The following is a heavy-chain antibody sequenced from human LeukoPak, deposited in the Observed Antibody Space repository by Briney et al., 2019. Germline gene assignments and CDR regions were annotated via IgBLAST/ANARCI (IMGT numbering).Heavy chain of an antibody. V-gene: IGHV1-46*01. CDR3: ARGWFGELLPIDY. D-gene: IGHD3-10*01. Sequence: ASVTVSCKASGYTFTIYYMHWVGQAPGQGLEWMGIINPSGGSTSYAQKFQGRVTITRDTSTSTVYMELSSLRSEDTAVYYCARGWFGELLPIDYWGQGTLVTVSS. CDR1: GYTFTIYY. J-gene: IGHJ4*02. CDR2: INPSGGST.